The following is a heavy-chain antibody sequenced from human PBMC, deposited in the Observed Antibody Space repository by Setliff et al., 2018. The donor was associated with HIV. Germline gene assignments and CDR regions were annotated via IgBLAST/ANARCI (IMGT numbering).Heavy chain of an antibody. J-gene: IGHJ4*02. CDR1: GGSISSSNYY. V-gene: IGHV4-39*07. CDR2: ISYSGRT. CDR3: ARVVGLSALDY. D-gene: IGHD2-21*01. Sequence: PSETLSLTCSVSGGSISSSNYYWGWIRQPPGKGLQWIGSISYSGRTYYNPSLKSRVTISVDPSNNQFSLKLTSVTAADTAVYYCARVVGLSALDYWGQGTLVTVAS.